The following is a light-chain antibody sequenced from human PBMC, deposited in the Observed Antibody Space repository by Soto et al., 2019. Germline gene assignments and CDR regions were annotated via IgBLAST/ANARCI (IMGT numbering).Light chain of an antibody. J-gene: IGKJ1*01. V-gene: IGKV3-15*01. CDR3: QQYNNWWT. Sequence: EIVMTQSPATLYVSPGERATLSCRASQSVSSNLAWYQQKPGQAPRLLIYGASTRATGIPARFSGSGSGTEFTLTISSLQYEDFAVYYCQQYNNWWTFGQGTKVEIK. CDR1: QSVSSN. CDR2: GAS.